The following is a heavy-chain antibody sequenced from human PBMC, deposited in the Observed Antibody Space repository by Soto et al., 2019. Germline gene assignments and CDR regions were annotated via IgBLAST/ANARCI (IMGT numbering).Heavy chain of an antibody. J-gene: IGHJ4*02. D-gene: IGHD2-21*02. CDR2: VYHSGNP. CDR1: GGSISSGGYS. V-gene: IGHV4-30-2*01. CDR3: ARLALVTRIFDY. Sequence: QRQLQESGSGLVKPSQTLSLTCAVSGGSISSGGYSWSWIRQPPGKGLEWIGYVYHSGNPYYNPSLKGRVTISLDRSKNQFSLELGSVTAADTAVYYCARLALVTRIFDYWGQGTLVTVSS.